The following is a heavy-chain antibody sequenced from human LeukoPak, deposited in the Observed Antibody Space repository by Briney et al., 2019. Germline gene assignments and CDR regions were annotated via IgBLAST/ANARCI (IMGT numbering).Heavy chain of an antibody. V-gene: IGHV1-18*01. Sequence: ASVKVSCKASGYTFTSYGISWVRQAPGQGLEWMGWISAYNGNTNYAQKLQGRVTMTTDTSTSTAYMGLRSLRSDDTAVYYCARGPMTTVTTESDYWDQGTLVTVSS. CDR2: ISAYNGNT. J-gene: IGHJ4*02. D-gene: IGHD4-17*01. CDR1: GYTFTSYG. CDR3: ARGPMTTVTTESDY.